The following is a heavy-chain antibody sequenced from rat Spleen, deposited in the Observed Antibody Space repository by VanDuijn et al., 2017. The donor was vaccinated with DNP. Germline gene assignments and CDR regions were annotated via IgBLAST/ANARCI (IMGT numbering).Heavy chain of an antibody. CDR3: ARQDPLLLTLFAN. V-gene: IGHV5-7*01. J-gene: IGHJ3*01. CDR2: ISYDGSST. CDR1: GFIFSNYW. D-gene: IGHD1-1*01. Sequence: EVQLVESGGGPVQPGGSLKVSCVASGFIFSNYWMTWVRQAPKKGLEWVATISYDGSSTYYRDSVKGRFTISRDNAKSTLYLQMDSLRSEDTATYYCARQDPLLLTLFANWGQGTLVTVSS.